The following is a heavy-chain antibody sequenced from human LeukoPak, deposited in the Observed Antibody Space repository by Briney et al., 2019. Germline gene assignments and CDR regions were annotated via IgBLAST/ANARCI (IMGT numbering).Heavy chain of an antibody. CDR3: ARGRRVNSGSYYRAGYNWFDP. J-gene: IGHJ5*02. CDR1: GGSFSGYY. Sequence: PSETLSLTCAVYGGSFSGYYWSWIRQPPGKGLEWIGEINHSGSTNYNPSLKGRVTISVDTSKNQFSLKLSSVTAADTAVYYCARGRRVNSGSYYRAGYNWFDPWGQGTLVTVSS. D-gene: IGHD1-26*01. CDR2: INHSGST. V-gene: IGHV4-34*01.